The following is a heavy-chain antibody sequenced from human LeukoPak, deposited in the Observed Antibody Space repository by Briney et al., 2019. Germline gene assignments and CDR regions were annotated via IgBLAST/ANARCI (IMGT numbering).Heavy chain of an antibody. V-gene: IGHV1-2*02. CDR2: INPNSGGT. J-gene: IGHJ5*02. CDR3: ARAKASSGWYGDWFDP. Sequence: ASVKVSCKASGYTFTGYYMHWVRQAPGQGLEWMGWINPNSGGTNYAQKLQGRVTMTRDTSISTAYMELSRLRSDDTAVYYCARAKASSGWYGDWFDPWGQGTLVTVSS. CDR1: GYTFTGYY. D-gene: IGHD6-19*01.